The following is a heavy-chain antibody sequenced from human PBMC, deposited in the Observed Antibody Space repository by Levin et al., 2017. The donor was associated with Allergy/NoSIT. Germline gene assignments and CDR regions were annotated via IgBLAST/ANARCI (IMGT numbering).Heavy chain of an antibody. J-gene: IGHJ4*02. Sequence: KASETLSLICTISGDSVTGNHWSWIRQSPGKGLEWIGHISNRGNTNLNPSHRSRVTISLNRSTNQVSLELTSVTAADSATYFCARHVYPDGSPFDSWGQGSLITVSS. CDR3: ARHVYPDGSPFDS. CDR1: GDSVTGNH. V-gene: IGHV4-59*08. CDR2: ISNRGNT. D-gene: IGHD3-10*01.